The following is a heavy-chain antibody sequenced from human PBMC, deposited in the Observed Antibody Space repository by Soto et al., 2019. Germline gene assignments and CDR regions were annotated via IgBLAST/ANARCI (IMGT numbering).Heavy chain of an antibody. D-gene: IGHD3-3*01. CDR1: RFTFSSYW. J-gene: IGHJ6*02. CDR3: ARRREWYSYGLDV. V-gene: IGHV3-74*01. CDR2: INSDGSST. Sequence: EERLVESGGGSVQPGGSLRLSCAASRFTFSSYWMYWVRQAPGKGLVWVSRINSDGSSTRYADSVKGRFSISRDNSKSTLYLQKNTLRAEDTAVYYCARRREWYSYGLDVWGQGTTVTVSS.